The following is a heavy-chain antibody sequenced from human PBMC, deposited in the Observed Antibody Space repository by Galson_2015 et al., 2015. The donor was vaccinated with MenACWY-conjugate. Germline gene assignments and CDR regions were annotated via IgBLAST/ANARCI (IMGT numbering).Heavy chain of an antibody. V-gene: IGHV3-74*01. CDR1: GFTLSFYW. CDR2: INSDGSGT. D-gene: IGHD2-21*02. CDR3: ARDRGGDSAIDY. Sequence: SLRLSCAASGFTLSFYWMHWVRQAPGKGLVWVSRINSDGSGTTYADSVKGRFTISRDNAKNTLYLQMNSLRDEDTAVYYCARDRGGDSAIDYWGQGTLVTVSS. J-gene: IGHJ4*02.